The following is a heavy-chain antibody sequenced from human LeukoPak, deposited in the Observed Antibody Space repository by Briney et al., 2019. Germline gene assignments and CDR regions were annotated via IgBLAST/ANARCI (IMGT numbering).Heavy chain of an antibody. J-gene: IGHJ4*02. D-gene: IGHD1-14*01. CDR3: ARAGNFRFDY. Sequence: GGSLRLSCAASGFTFSSSWLHCVRQAPGEGPVWVSRINGDGSTINYADSVKGRFTISRDNAKNTLYLQMNSLRPEDTAVYYCARAGNFRFDYWGQGTLVTVSS. CDR2: INGDGSTI. V-gene: IGHV3-74*01. CDR1: GFTFSSSW.